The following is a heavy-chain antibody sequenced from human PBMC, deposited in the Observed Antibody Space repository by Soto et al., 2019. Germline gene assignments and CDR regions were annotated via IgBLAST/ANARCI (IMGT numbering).Heavy chain of an antibody. CDR3: ARVIRGRYYNSPLDS. J-gene: IGHJ5*01. V-gene: IGHV1-2*02. CDR1: GYTFTGYV. CDR2: INPYSGGA. Sequence: GASVKVSCKASGYTFTGYVMHWVRQAPGQGLEWMGWINPYSGGADYAQSFQGRVTMTRDTSISTVYMELSRLRFDDTAVYYCARVIRGRYYNSPLDSRAQGTFVTVSS. D-gene: IGHD3-10*01.